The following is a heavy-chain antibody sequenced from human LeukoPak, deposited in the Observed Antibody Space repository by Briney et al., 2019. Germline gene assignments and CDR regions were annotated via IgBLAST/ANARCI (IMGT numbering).Heavy chain of an antibody. CDR1: GFTFSSYW. V-gene: IGHV3-74*01. CDR3: ARAVYYSNYLGY. J-gene: IGHJ4*01. Sequence: GGSLRLSCAASGFTFSSYWMHWVRQAPGKGLVWVSRINSDGSSTNYADSVKGRFTISRDNAKNTLYLQRNSLRAEDTAIYYCARAVYYSNYLGYWGQGTLVTVSS. D-gene: IGHD3-10*01. CDR2: INSDGSST.